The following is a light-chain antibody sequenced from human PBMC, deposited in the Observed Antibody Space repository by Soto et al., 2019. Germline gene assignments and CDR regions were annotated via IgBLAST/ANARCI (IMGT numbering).Light chain of an antibody. J-gene: IGKJ1*01. V-gene: IGKV1-9*01. Sequence: DIQMTQSPSTLSGSVGDRVTITCRASQGISSYLAWYQQKPGKAPKLLIYAASSLQSGVPSRFSGSGSGTGFTLTISSLQPEDFATYYCLQHNSYPWTFGQGTKVDI. CDR1: QGISSY. CDR3: LQHNSYPWT. CDR2: AAS.